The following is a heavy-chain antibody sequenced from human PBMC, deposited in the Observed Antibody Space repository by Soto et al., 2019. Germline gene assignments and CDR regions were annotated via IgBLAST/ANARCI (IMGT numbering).Heavy chain of an antibody. CDR2: IYWDDDT. CDR1: GFSLSTTTVG. CDR3: AHAFGGTSWPNDAFDV. D-gene: IGHD3-16*01. Sequence: SGPTLVNPTQTLTLTCTLSGFSLSTTTVGVAWIRQPPGKALEWLALIYWDDDTRYRPSLKSRLTITKDSSKNQVVLTMTNMDPVDTATYYCAHAFGGTSWPNDAFDVWGQGTVVTVSS. V-gene: IGHV2-5*02. J-gene: IGHJ3*01.